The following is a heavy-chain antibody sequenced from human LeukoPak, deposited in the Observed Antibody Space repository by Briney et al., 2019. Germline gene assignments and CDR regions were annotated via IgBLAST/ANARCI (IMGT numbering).Heavy chain of an antibody. J-gene: IGHJ6*03. Sequence: SETLSLTCTVSGGSISSSSYFWGWIRQPPGKGLEWIGSNSGSTYYNPSLKSRVTMSVDTSTNQFSLKLSSVTAADTAVYYCARAYSNDYYYYMDVWGKGTTVTVSS. V-gene: IGHV4-39*07. D-gene: IGHD4-11*01. CDR2: NSGST. CDR3: ARAYSNDYYYYMDV. CDR1: GGSISSSSYF.